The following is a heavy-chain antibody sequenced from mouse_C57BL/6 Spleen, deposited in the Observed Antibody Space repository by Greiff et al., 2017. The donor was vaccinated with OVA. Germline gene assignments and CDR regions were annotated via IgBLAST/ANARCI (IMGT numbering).Heavy chain of an antibody. J-gene: IGHJ4*01. D-gene: IGHD4-1*01. Sequence: QVQLQQSGAELVRPGTSVKVSCKASGYAFTNYLIEWVKQRPGQGLEWIGVINPGSGGTNYNEKFKGKATLTADKSSSTAYMQLSSLTSEDSAVYFCASGIYYAMDYWGQGTSVTVSS. V-gene: IGHV1-54*01. CDR2: INPGSGGT. CDR3: ASGIYYAMDY. CDR1: GYAFTNYL.